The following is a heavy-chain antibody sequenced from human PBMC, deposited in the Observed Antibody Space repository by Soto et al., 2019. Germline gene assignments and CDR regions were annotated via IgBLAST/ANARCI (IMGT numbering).Heavy chain of an antibody. D-gene: IGHD1-20*01. CDR1: TFPFTNYG. V-gene: IGHV1-18*04. Sequence: ASVKVSCKASTFPFTNYGISWVRQAPGEGLEWMGRISPYNGNINYSQKFQGRVTMTTDTATSTTFMELRSLRSDDTAVYYCARDPPITGSLRGTPLMAVWGQGTTVTVSS. CDR3: ARDPPITGSLRGTPLMAV. CDR2: ISPYNGNI. J-gene: IGHJ6*02.